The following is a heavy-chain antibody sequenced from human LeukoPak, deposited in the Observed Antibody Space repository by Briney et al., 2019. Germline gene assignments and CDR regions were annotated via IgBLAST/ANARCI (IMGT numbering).Heavy chain of an antibody. CDR3: ARLEHSSSLYFYYMAV. V-gene: IGHV4-34*01. D-gene: IGHD6-6*01. CDR1: GGSFSGYY. CDR2: INHSGST. Sequence: PSETLSLTCAVYGGSFSGYYWSWIRQPPGKGLEWIGEINHSGSTNYNPSLKNRVTMSVDTSKNQFSLKLSSVTAADTAVYYCARLEHSSSLYFYYMAVGSKGTTVTV. J-gene: IGHJ6*03.